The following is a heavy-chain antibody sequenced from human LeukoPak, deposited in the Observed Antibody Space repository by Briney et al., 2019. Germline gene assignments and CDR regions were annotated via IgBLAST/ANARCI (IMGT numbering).Heavy chain of an antibody. CDR3: ARTTLEPYDSSGYYYAWFDP. CDR2: IYYSGST. CDR1: GGSISSGGYY. V-gene: IGHV4-31*03. Sequence: SETLSLTCTVSGGSISSGGYYWMWIRQHPGKGLEWIGYIYYSGSTYYNPSLKSRVTISVDTSKNQFSLKLSSVTAADTAVYYCARTTLEPYDSSGYYYAWFDPWGQGTLVTVSS. J-gene: IGHJ5*02. D-gene: IGHD3-22*01.